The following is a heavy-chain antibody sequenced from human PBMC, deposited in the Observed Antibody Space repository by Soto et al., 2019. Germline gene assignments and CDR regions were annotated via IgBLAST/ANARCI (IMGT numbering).Heavy chain of an antibody. CDR3: GRGVMGHYGIHV. J-gene: IGHJ6*02. CDR2: IKYDESDR. D-gene: IGHD3-16*01. Sequence: VHLVESGGGLVQPGGSLRLSCAASGFTFSSYWLHWARQAPGKGLVWVSRIKYDESDRGYADSVKGGFTISRDNAKNTLYLQMMTVRAEDTAVYLCGRGVMGHYGIHVWGQGTTVSVSS. V-gene: IGHV3-74*01. CDR1: GFTFSSYW.